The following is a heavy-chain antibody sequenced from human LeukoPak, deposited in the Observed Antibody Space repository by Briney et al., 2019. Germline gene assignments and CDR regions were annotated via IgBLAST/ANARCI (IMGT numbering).Heavy chain of an antibody. J-gene: IGHJ4*02. Sequence: GESLKISCKGSGYSFTTYWIAWVRQMPGKGLECMGIIYPADSDTRYSPSFQGQVTISAGKSISTAYLQWSSLKASDTAMYYYARHMRGIYDSATYHADYWGQGTLVTVSS. V-gene: IGHV5-51*01. CDR3: ARHMRGIYDSATYHADY. D-gene: IGHD2/OR15-2a*01. CDR1: GYSFTTYW. CDR2: IYPADSDT.